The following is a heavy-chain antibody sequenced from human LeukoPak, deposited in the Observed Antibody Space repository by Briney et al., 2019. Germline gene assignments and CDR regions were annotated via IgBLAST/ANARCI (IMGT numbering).Heavy chain of an antibody. CDR3: ARTIRTITNFGVVIIDGFDI. J-gene: IGHJ3*02. CDR2: IYYSGST. Sequence: SQTLSLTCTVSGDSISSGDYYWSWIRQPPGKGLEWIGDIYYSGSTYYNPSLKSRLTMSVDMSKNQFSLRLSSVTAADTAVYYCARTIRTITNFGVVIIDGFDIWGQGTMVTVSS. CDR1: GDSISSGDYY. D-gene: IGHD3-3*01. V-gene: IGHV4-30-4*08.